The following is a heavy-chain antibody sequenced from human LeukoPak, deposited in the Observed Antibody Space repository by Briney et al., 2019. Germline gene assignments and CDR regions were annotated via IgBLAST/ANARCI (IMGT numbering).Heavy chain of an antibody. D-gene: IGHD3-22*01. J-gene: IGHJ3*02. Sequence: GGSLRLSCAASGVTFSRYGMHWVRQAPGKGLEWVAVIWDDGSNKYYADSVKGRFTISRDNSNNTLYLQMKSLRAEDTAVYYCARADGFYDSSDNDAVYIGGRGPMVTVSS. CDR2: IWDDGSNK. CDR1: GVTFSRYG. CDR3: ARADGFYDSSDNDAVYI. V-gene: IGHV3-33*01.